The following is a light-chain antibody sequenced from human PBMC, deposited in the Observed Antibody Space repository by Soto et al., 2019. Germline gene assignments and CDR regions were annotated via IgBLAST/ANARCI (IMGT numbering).Light chain of an antibody. J-gene: IGLJ2*01. CDR3: AAWDASVNGHVV. CDR2: SNN. Sequence: QLVLTQPPSASGTPGQRVTISYSGSSSNIGSNTVNWYQQLPGTAPKVLIYSNNQRPSGVPDRFSGSKSGTSASLAISGLQSEDEAHYYCAAWDASVNGHVVFGGGTKLTVL. V-gene: IGLV1-44*01. CDR1: SSNIGSNT.